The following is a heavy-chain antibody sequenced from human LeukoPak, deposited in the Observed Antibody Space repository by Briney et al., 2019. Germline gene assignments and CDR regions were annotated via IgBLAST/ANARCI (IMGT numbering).Heavy chain of an antibody. CDR3: ARVVSGLVVPPTRGDYFDS. Sequence: SETLSLTCAVYSGSFSGYYWSWIRQPPGKGLEWLGEINHSGSTNYNPSLKSRVTISVDTSKNQFSLKLTSVTVADTALYYCARVVSGLVVPPTRGDYFDSWGQGTVVTASS. D-gene: IGHD2-2*01. J-gene: IGHJ4*02. V-gene: IGHV4-34*01. CDR2: INHSGST. CDR1: SGSFSGYY.